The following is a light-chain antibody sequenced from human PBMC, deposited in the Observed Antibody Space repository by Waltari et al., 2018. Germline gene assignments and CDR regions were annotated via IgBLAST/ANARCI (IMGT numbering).Light chain of an antibody. CDR2: VNSDGSH. CDR1: SGHSSNV. CDR3: QTGGHGTWV. J-gene: IGLJ3*02. V-gene: IGLV4-69*01. Sequence: QLVLTQSPSASASLGASVTLTCPLSSGHSSNVIAWHQQQPETGPRYLMKVNSDGSHSKGDEIPDRFSGSSSGAERYLTISSLQSEDEADYYCQTGGHGTWVFGGGTKLTVL.